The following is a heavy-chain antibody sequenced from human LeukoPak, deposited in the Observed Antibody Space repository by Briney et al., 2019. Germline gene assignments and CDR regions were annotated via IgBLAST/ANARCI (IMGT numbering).Heavy chain of an antibody. CDR2: INCNGGGT. Sequence: ASVEVSCKASGYTFTGYYIHWVRQAPGQGLEWMGRINCNGGGTSYAQKFQGRVTMTRDTSISTAYMELERLTSDDTAVYYCARDYGPYPGCSWFDPWGQGTLVTVSS. CDR3: ARDYGPYPGCSWFDP. D-gene: IGHD2-21*01. V-gene: IGHV1-2*06. CDR1: GYTFTGYY. J-gene: IGHJ5*02.